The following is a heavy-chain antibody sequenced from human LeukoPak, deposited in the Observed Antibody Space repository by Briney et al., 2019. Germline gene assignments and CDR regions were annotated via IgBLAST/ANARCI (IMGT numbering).Heavy chain of an antibody. J-gene: IGHJ6*03. CDR3: AKDYSYYYDSSGSYYCYYMDV. CDR1: GFTFSSYG. Sequence: GGSLSLSCAASGFTFSSYGMHWVRQAPGKGLEWVAFIRYDGSNKYYADSVKGRFTISRDNSKNTLYLQMNSLRAEDTAVYYCAKDYSYYYDSSGSYYCYYMDVWGKGTTVTVSS. D-gene: IGHD3-22*01. CDR2: IRYDGSNK. V-gene: IGHV3-30*02.